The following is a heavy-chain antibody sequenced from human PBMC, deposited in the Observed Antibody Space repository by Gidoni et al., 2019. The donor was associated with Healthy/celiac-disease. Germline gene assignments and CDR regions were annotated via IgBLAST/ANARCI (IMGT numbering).Heavy chain of an antibody. D-gene: IGHD5-12*01. V-gene: IGHV4-34*01. CDR2: INHSGST. J-gene: IGHJ4*02. CDR3: ARERWLQDYFDY. Sequence: QVQLQQWVAGLLKPSETLSLTCAVYGGSFSGYYWSWIRQPPGKGLEWIGEINHSGSTNYNPSLKSRVTISVDTSKNQFSLKLSSVTAADTAVYYCARERWLQDYFDYWGQGTLVTVSS. CDR1: GGSFSGYY.